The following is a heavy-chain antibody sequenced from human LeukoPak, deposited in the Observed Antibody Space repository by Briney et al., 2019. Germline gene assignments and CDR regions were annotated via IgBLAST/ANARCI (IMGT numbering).Heavy chain of an antibody. CDR2: IWYDGSNK. V-gene: IGHV3-33*01. J-gene: IGHJ3*02. CDR3: AVEYNSSPYAFDI. Sequence: GGSLRLSCAASGFTFSSYGMHWVRQAPGKGLEWVAVIWYDGSNKYYADSVKGRFTISRDNSKNTLYLQMSSLRVEDTAVYYCAVEYNSSPYAFDIWGQGTKVTVSS. CDR1: GFTFSSYG. D-gene: IGHD2/OR15-2a*01.